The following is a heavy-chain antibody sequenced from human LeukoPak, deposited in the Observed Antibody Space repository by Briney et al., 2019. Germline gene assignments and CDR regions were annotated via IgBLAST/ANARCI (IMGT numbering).Heavy chain of an antibody. V-gene: IGHV3-23*01. CDR3: AKGKVNHLGALDF. CDR2: VSESGDGT. D-gene: IGHD1-26*01. Sequence: GGSLRLSCAASGFSFSSYAMSWVRQAPGKGLEWVSSVSESGDGTYYADSVMGRFIISRDNSRKTFHLQMDSLRADDTAIYYCAKGKVNHLGALDFWGQGTLVTVSS. J-gene: IGHJ4*02. CDR1: GFSFSSYA.